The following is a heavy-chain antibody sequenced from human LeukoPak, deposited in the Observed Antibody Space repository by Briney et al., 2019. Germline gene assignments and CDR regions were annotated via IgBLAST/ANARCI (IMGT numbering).Heavy chain of an antibody. J-gene: IGHJ4*02. V-gene: IGHV3-23*01. CDR1: GFTFSSYA. D-gene: IGHD3-22*01. CDR2: ISGSGGSI. CDR3: AKDRAPDSSGYYLPFDY. Sequence: AGGSLRLSCSASGFTFSSYAMSWVRRAPGKGLEWVSGISGSGGSIYYADSVKGRFTISRDKSKNTLYLQMNSLRAEDTAVYYCAKDRAPDSSGYYLPFDYWGRGTLVTVSS.